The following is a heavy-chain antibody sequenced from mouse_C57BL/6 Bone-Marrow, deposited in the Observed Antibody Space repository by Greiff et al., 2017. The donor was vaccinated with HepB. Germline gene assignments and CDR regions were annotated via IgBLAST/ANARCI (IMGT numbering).Heavy chain of an antibody. V-gene: IGHV2-9-1*01. CDR2: IWTGGGP. CDR3: ARNFGPFYYYGYFDY. J-gene: IGHJ2*01. D-gene: IGHD1-1*01. Sequence: QVQLKESGPGLVAPSQSLSITCTVSGFSLTSYAISWVRQPPGKGLEWLGVIWTGGGPNYNSALKSRLSISKDNSKSQVFLKMNSLQTDDTARYYCARNFGPFYYYGYFDYWGQGTTLTVSS. CDR1: GFSLTSYA.